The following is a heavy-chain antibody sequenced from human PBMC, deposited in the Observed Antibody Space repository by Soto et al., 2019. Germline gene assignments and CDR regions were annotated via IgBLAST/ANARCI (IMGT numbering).Heavy chain of an antibody. CDR1: GNTFTYVY. J-gene: IGHJ4*02. Sequence: GASVKVSCKGSGNTFTYVYLHWVRQAPGQGLEWMGWITPYNGKTHYAQKFQDRVTMTTDTAATTAYMELRSLTSDDSAMYFCARDTSHYFDHWGQGILVTVSS. CDR3: ARDTSHYFDH. D-gene: IGHD2-2*01. CDR2: ITPYNGKT. V-gene: IGHV1-18*04.